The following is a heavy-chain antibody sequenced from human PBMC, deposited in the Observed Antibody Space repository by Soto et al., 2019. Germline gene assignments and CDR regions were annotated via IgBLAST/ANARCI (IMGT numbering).Heavy chain of an antibody. CDR1: GGSISSYY. V-gene: IGHV4-59*01. CDR2: IYYSGST. D-gene: IGHD5-12*01. CDR3: ARGTPDGYNYMVDY. J-gene: IGHJ4*02. Sequence: SETLSLTCTVSGGSISSYYWSWIRQPPGKGLEWIGYIYYSGSTNYNPSLKSRVTISVDTSKNQFSLKLSSVTAADTAVYYCARGTPDGYNYMVDYWGQGTLVTVSS.